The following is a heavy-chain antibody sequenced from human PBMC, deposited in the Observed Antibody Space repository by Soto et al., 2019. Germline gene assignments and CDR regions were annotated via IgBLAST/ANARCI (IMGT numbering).Heavy chain of an antibody. CDR2: IYYTWST. CDR1: GGSISSYY. V-gene: IGHV4-59*01. J-gene: IGHJ4*02. Sequence: PSETLSLTCTVSGGSISSYYWSWIWQPPGKGLEWIGYIYYTWSTNYNPSLKSRVTMSVDTSTNQFSLTLTSVTAADAAVYYCARDIRGYSRAFDSWGRGTLDTVSS. CDR3: ARDIRGYSRAFDS. D-gene: IGHD5-18*01.